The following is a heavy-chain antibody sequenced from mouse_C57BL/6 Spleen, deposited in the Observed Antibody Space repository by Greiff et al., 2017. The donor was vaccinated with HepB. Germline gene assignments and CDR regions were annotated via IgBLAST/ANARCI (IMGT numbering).Heavy chain of an antibody. V-gene: IGHV1-82*01. J-gene: IGHJ4*01. CDR3: ARSPSLYCGNDGDAMDY. CDR2: IYPGDGDT. Sequence: VQLQESGPELVKPGASVKISCKASGYAFSSSWMNWVKQRPGKGLEWIGRIYPGDGDTNYNGKFKGKATLTADKSSSTAYMQLSSLTSEDSAVYYCARSPSLYCGNDGDAMDYWGQGTSVTVSS. D-gene: IGHD2-2*01. CDR1: GYAFSSSW.